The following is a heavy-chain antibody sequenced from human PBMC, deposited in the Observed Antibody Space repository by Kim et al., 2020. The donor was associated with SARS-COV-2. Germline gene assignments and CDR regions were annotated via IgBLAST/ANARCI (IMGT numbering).Heavy chain of an antibody. CDR1: GFTFSDYW. Sequence: GGSLRLSCAASGFTFSDYWMHWVRQGPGRGLVWVSRISTDGSSTTYADSVKGRFSISRDNAKDTVYLQMNSLRAEDTAVYFFVRGALGWIVYFDPWGQGT. D-gene: IGHD2-2*03. V-gene: IGHV3-74*01. CDR2: ISTDGSST. CDR3: VRGALGWIVYFDP. J-gene: IGHJ4*02.